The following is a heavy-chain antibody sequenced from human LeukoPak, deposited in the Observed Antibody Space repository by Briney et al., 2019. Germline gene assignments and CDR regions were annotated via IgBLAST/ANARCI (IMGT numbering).Heavy chain of an antibody. V-gene: IGHV3-21*04. CDR2: ISSSSSYI. J-gene: IGHJ6*02. Sequence: GGSLRLSCAASGFTFSSYSMNWVRQAPGKGLEWVSSISSSSSYIYYADSVKGRFTISRDNAKNSLYLQMNSLRAEDTAVYYCASRRIAVAGTVGYYGMDVWGQGTTVTVSS. CDR3: ASRRIAVAGTVGYYGMDV. CDR1: GFTFSSYS. D-gene: IGHD6-19*01.